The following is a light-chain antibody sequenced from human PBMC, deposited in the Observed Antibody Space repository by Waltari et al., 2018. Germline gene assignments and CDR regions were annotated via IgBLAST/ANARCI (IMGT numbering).Light chain of an antibody. Sequence: EIVMTQSPATLSVSPGGGATLSCRASRAIASNVAWYQQRPGQPLRLLIFDASTRATGIPERFSCSWSGPEFTLTISSLQSEDSAVYFCQQFNTGYSFGQGTKLEI. J-gene: IGKJ2*01. CDR3: QQFNTGYS. V-gene: IGKV3-15*01. CDR1: RAIASN. CDR2: DAS.